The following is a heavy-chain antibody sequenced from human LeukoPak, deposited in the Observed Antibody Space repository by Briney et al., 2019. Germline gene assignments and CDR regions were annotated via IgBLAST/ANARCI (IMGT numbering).Heavy chain of an antibody. CDR2: INHSGSN. D-gene: IGHD2-15*01. J-gene: IGHJ4*02. V-gene: IGHV4-34*01. CDR1: GGSFSGYY. Sequence: PSETLSLTCAVYGGSFSGYYWSWIRQPPGKGLEWIGEINHSGSNNYNPSLKSRVTISVDTSKNQYSLKLSSVTAAGTAVYYCARGQIVVVVAATYYFDYWGQGTLVTVSS. CDR3: ARGQIVVVVAATYYFDY.